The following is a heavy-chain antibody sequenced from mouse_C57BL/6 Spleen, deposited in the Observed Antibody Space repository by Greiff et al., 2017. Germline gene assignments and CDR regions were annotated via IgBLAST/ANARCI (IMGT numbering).Heavy chain of an antibody. CDR2: IDPETGGT. J-gene: IGHJ4*01. D-gene: IGHD2-3*01. V-gene: IGHV1-15*01. CDR3: TRARNGYYVRDY. Sequence: VQLQQSGAELVRPGASVTLSCKASGYTFTDYEMHWVKQTPVHGLEWIGAIDPETGGTAYNQKFKGKAILTADKSSSTAYMELRSLTSEDSAVYYCTRARNGYYVRDYWGQGTSVTVSS. CDR1: GYTFTDYE.